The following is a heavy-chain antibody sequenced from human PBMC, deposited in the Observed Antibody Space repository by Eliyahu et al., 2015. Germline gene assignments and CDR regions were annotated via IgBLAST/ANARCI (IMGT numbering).Heavy chain of an antibody. Sequence: QVQLVQSGAEVKKPGSXVXVXXXASGGTFSSYAXSWVRXAPGQGLEWMGGIIPIXGTANYAQKFQGRVTITADESTSTAYMELSSLRSEDTAVYYCARGVGVGATTNAFDYWGQGTLVTVSS. CDR3: ARGVGVGATTNAFDY. D-gene: IGHD1-26*01. CDR1: GGTFSSYA. J-gene: IGHJ4*02. CDR2: IIPIXGTA. V-gene: IGHV1-69*01.